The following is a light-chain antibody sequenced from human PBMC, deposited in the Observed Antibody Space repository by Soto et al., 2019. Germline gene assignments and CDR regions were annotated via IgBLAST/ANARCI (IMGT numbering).Light chain of an antibody. CDR3: SSYTSSITLYV. Sequence: SALTQQASVSGSHQPTITISCTGTSSDSGNYDYVSWYQQHPGKAPKLIIYEVNNRPSGVSNRFSGSKSANAASLTISGLQAEDEADYYCSSYTSSITLYVFGTGTKVTVL. CDR2: EVN. CDR1: SSDSGNYDY. J-gene: IGLJ1*01. V-gene: IGLV2-14*01.